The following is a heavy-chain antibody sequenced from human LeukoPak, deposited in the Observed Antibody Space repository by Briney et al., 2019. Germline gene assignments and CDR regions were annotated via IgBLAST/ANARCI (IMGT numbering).Heavy chain of an antibody. D-gene: IGHD6-19*01. CDR1: GGSISSSSYY. CDR2: IYYSGST. V-gene: IGHV4-39*01. J-gene: IGHJ4*02. Sequence: SETLSLTCTVSGGSISSSSYYWGWIRQPPGKGLEWIGSIYYSGSTYYNPSLKSRVTISVDTSKNQFSLKLSSVTAADTAVYYCARQGSSSGWYGLGYFDYWGQGTLVTVSS. CDR3: ARQGSSSGWYGLGYFDY.